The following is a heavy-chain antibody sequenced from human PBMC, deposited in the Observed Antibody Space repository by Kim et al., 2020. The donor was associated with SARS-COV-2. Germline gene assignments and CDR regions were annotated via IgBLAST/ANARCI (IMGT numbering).Heavy chain of an antibody. CDR1: GGSISSYY. CDR2: IYYSGST. J-gene: IGHJ6*02. CDR3: ARLGPLWFGESPVDYYYYGMDV. Sequence: SETLSLTCTVSGGSISSYYWSWIRQPPGKGLEWIGYIYYSGSTNYNPSLKSRVTISVDTSKNQFSLKLSSVTAADTAVYYCARLGPLWFGESPVDYYYYGMDVWGQGTTVTVSS. V-gene: IGHV4-59*08. D-gene: IGHD3-10*01.